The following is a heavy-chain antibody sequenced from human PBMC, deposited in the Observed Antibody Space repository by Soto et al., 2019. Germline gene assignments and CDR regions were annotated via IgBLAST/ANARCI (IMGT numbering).Heavy chain of an antibody. D-gene: IGHD5-18*01. J-gene: IGHJ2*01. V-gene: IGHV3-30-3*01. CDR3: ARDLAADTAMSQWYFDL. CDR1: GFTFSSYA. Sequence: QVQLVESGGGVVQPGRSLRLSCAASGFTFSSYAMHWVRQAPGKGLEWVAVISYDGSNKYYADSVKGRFTISRDNSKNTLYLHMNSLRAEDTAVYYCARDLAADTAMSQWYFDLWGRGTLVTVSS. CDR2: ISYDGSNK.